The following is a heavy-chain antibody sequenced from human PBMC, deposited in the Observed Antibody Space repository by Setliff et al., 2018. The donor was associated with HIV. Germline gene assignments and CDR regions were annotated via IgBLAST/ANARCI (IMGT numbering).Heavy chain of an antibody. V-gene: IGHV5-51*01. CDR3: ASPTDIVLKGAFDI. CDR2: IYPGDSDT. D-gene: IGHD2-8*01. Sequence: GESLKISCKGSQYTLTTYWIGWVRQVPGRGLEWMALIYPGDSDTRYSPSFQGQVTISADKSISTAYLQWSSLKASDTAMYYCASPTDIVLKGAFDIWGQGTMVTVSS. CDR1: QYTLTTYW. J-gene: IGHJ3*02.